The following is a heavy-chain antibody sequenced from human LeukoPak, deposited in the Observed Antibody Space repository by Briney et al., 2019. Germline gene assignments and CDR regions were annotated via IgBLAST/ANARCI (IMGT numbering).Heavy chain of an antibody. CDR1: GGSFSGYY. Sequence: SETLSLTCAVYGGSFSGYYWSWIRQPPGKGLEWIGEINHSGSTNYNPSLKSRVTISVDTSNQFSLKLSSVTAADTAVYYCARQTPYCSSTACSYFDYWGQGTLVTVSS. V-gene: IGHV4-34*01. CDR2: INHSGST. CDR3: ARQTPYCSSTACSYFDY. J-gene: IGHJ4*02. D-gene: IGHD2-2*01.